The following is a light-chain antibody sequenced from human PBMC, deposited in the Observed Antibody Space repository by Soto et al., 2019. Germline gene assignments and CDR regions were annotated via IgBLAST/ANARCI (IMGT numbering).Light chain of an antibody. CDR3: QQYYSFPPT. J-gene: IGKJ1*01. Sequence: IQITQSPSALSASVGDRVTITCRASQTISSWLAWYQQKPGKAPKLLIYKASTLKSGVPSRFSGSGSGTDFTLTISCLQSEDFATYYCQQYYSFPPTFGQGTKVDIK. V-gene: IGKV1-5*03. CDR2: KAS. CDR1: QTISSW.